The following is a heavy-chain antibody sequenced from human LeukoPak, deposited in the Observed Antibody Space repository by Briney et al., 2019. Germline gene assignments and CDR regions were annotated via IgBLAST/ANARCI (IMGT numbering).Heavy chain of an antibody. V-gene: IGHV1-2*02. CDR2: INPNSGGT. CDR3: ARDRIARGTMGWFDP. J-gene: IGHJ5*02. Sequence: GASVKVSCKASGYTFTGYFMHWVRQAPGQGLEWMGWINPNSGGTNYAQKFQGRVTMTGDTSISTAYMELSRLRSDDTAVYYCARDRIARGTMGWFDPWGQGTLVTVSS. CDR1: GYTFTGYF. D-gene: IGHD3-16*01.